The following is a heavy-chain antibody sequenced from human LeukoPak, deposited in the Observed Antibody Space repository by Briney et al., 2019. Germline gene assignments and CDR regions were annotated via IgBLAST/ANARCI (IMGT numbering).Heavy chain of an antibody. Sequence: ASVKVSCKASGYTFTSYDINWVRQATGQGLEWMGWMNPNSGNTGYAQKFQGRVTMTRDTSITTAYMDLSSLTSDDTALYYCARALTRYSTAWYGDWGQGTLVTVSS. CDR2: MNPNSGNT. D-gene: IGHD6-19*01. CDR1: GYTFTSYD. CDR3: ARALTRYSTAWYGD. J-gene: IGHJ4*02. V-gene: IGHV1-8*01.